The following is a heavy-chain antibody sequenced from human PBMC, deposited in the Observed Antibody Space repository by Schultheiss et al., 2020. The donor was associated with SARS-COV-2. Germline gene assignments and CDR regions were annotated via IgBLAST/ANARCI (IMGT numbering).Heavy chain of an antibody. CDR1: GFTFSSYA. V-gene: IGHV3-21*01. D-gene: IGHD3-3*01. J-gene: IGHJ6*03. CDR2: ISSSSSYI. CDR3: TRDNRLLGVDQYYMDV. Sequence: GGSLRLSCAASGFTFSSYAMSWVRQAPGKGLEWVSSISSSSSYIYYADSVKGRFTISRDNAKNSLYLQMNSLRAGDTAVYYCTRDNRLLGVDQYYMDVWGKGTTVTVSS.